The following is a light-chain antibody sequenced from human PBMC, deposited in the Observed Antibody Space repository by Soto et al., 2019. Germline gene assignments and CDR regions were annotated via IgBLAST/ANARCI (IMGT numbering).Light chain of an antibody. Sequence: QSVLTQPPSVSGAPGQRVTISCTGSSANIGAAYNVDWYQQLPGTAPKLLIYGNNNRPLGVPARFSGSKSGTSASLAIAGLQAEDEGDYYCQSYDSSLSGYVFGTGTRSPS. V-gene: IGLV1-40*01. CDR3: QSYDSSLSGYV. CDR2: GNN. J-gene: IGLJ1*01. CDR1: SANIGAAYN.